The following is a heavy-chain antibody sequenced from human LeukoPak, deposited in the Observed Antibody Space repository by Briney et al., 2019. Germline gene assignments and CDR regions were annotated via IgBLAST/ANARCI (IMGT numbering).Heavy chain of an antibody. CDR3: ATYRSADLGFDP. D-gene: IGHD6-19*01. CDR2: INTDTGNP. CDR1: GYTFTSYG. V-gene: IGHV7-4-1*01. Sequence: ASVKVSCKASGYTFTSYGISWVRQAPGQGLEWMGWINTDTGNPTYAQGFTGHFVFSLDTSVNTAYLQIGSLKAEDTAVYYCATYRSADLGFDPWGQGTLVTVSS. J-gene: IGHJ5*02.